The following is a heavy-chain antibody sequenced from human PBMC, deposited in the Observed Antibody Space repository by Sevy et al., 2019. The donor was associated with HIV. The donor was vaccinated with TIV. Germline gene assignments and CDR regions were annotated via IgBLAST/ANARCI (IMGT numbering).Heavy chain of an antibody. CDR1: GGSISSYY. CDR2: IYYSGST. V-gene: IGHV4-59*01. Sequence: SETLSLTCTVSGGSISSYYWSWIRHPPGKGLEWIGNIYYSGSTNYNPSPKSRFTIPVDMSKNQFSLKLSSVTAADTAVYYCARDNNYGSGSYYRGNWFDPWGQGTLVTVSS. CDR3: ARDNNYGSGSYYRGNWFDP. D-gene: IGHD3-10*01. J-gene: IGHJ5*02.